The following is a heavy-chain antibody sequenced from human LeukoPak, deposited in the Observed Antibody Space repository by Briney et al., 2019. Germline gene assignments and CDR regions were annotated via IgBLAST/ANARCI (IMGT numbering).Heavy chain of an antibody. J-gene: IGHJ4*02. CDR1: GFTFSSYA. Sequence: GGSLRLSCAASGFTFSSYAMSWDRQAPGKGLEWVSAISGSGGSTYYADSVKGRFTISRDNSKNTLYLQMNSLRAEDTAVYYCAKGILRYFDWLLGDDYWGQGTLVTVSS. V-gene: IGHV3-23*01. CDR2: ISGSGGST. D-gene: IGHD3-9*01. CDR3: AKGILRYFDWLLGDDY.